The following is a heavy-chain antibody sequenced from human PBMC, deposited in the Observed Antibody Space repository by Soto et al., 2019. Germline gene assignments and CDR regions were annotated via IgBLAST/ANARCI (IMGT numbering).Heavy chain of an antibody. CDR3: ARRYGSAIDY. Sequence: QVQLQESGPGLVKPSETLSLTCTVSGGTISSWYWSWIRQPPGKGPEWIGYIYYSGSTNCNPSLKSRVTISVDTSKNQFSLKLSSVTAADTAVYYCARRYGSAIDYWGQGTLVTVSS. J-gene: IGHJ4*02. V-gene: IGHV4-59*08. CDR2: IYYSGST. CDR1: GGTISSWY. D-gene: IGHD1-26*01.